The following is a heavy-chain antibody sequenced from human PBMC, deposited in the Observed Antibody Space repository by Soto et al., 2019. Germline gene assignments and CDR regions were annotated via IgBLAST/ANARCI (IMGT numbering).Heavy chain of an antibody. D-gene: IGHD3-16*01. V-gene: IGHV4-4*02. CDR3: ASWGGLHLPRLC. CDR1: GDSIDNSYW. Sequence: QVQLQESGPGLVKPSGTLALTCAVSGDSIDNSYWWTWVRQSPGKGLEWIGEIYHSGTTNYNPSLESRVTIPVNRSKTEFSLTLDSVTAADTAVYYCASWGGLHLPRLCWGQGALVTVSS. J-gene: IGHJ4*02. CDR2: IYHSGTT.